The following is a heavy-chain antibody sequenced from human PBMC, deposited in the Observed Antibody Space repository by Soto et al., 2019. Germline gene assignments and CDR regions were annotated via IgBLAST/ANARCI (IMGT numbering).Heavy chain of an antibody. CDR2: ISSSGSTI. CDR1: GFTFSDYY. Sequence: KPGGSLRLSCAASGFTFSDYYMSWIRQAPGKGLEWVSYISSSGSTIYYADSVKGRFTISRDNAKNSLYLQMNSLRAEDTAVYYCARDRGRELFSSYYYYGMDVWGQGTTVTVSS. D-gene: IGHD1-26*01. J-gene: IGHJ6*02. CDR3: ARDRGRELFSSYYYYGMDV. V-gene: IGHV3-11*01.